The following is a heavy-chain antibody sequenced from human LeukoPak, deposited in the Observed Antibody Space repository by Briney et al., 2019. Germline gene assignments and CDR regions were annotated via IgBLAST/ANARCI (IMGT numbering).Heavy chain of an antibody. D-gene: IGHD3-22*01. V-gene: IGHV3-9*01. CDR1: GFTFDDYA. Sequence: GGSLRLSCAASGFTFDDYAMHWVRQAPGKGLEWGSGISWNSGSIGYADSVKGRFTISRDNAKNSLYLQMNSLRAEDTALYYCAKDSQYYYDSSGYYDYWGQGTLVTVSS. CDR3: AKDSQYYYDSSGYYDY. J-gene: IGHJ4*02. CDR2: ISWNSGSI.